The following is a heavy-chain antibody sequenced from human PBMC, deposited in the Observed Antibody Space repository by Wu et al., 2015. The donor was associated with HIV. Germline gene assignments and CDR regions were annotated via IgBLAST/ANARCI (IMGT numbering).Heavy chain of an antibody. Sequence: QVQLVQSGAEGEGSLGASVKVSCKVSGYTLTELSMHWVRQAPGKGLEWMGGFDPEDGETIYAQKFQGRVTMSEDTSTDTAYMELSSLRSEDTAVYYCATEISSDTEDYFDYVGPGNAGHRLL. CDR3: ATEISSDTEDYFDY. CDR2: FDPEDGET. D-gene: IGHD3-10*01. CDR1: GYTLTELS. V-gene: IGHV1-24*01. J-gene: IGHJ4*02.